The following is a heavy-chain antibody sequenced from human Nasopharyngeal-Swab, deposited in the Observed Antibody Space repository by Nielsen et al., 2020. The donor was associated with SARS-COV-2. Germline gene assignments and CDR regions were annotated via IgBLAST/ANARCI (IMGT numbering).Heavy chain of an antibody. D-gene: IGHD5-18*01. Sequence: GESPKISCAASGFTVSSNYMSWVRQAPGKGLEWVSVIYSGGSTYYADSVKGRFTISRDNSKNTLYLQMNSLRAEDTAVYYCARRGYSYGSLWGSWWFDPWGQGTLVTVSS. CDR1: GFTVSSNY. CDR3: ARRGYSYGSLWGSWWFDP. J-gene: IGHJ5*02. V-gene: IGHV3-53*01. CDR2: IYSGGST.